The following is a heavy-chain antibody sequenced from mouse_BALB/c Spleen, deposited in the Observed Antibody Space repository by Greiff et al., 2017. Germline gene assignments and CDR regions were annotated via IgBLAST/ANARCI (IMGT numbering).Heavy chain of an antibody. V-gene: IGHV5-6*02. J-gene: IGHJ4*01. Sequence: EVKLVESGGDLVKPGGSLKLSCAASGFTFSSYGMSWVRQTPDKRLEWVATISSGGSYTYYPDSVKGRFTISRDNAKNTLYLQMSSLKSEDTAMYYCARHGPTITTVPDYYAMDYWGQGTSVTVSS. CDR2: ISSGGSYT. D-gene: IGHD1-1*01. CDR3: ARHGPTITTVPDYYAMDY. CDR1: GFTFSSYG.